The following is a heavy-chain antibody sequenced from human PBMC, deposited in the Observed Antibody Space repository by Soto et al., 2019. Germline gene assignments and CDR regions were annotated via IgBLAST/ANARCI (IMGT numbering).Heavy chain of an antibody. J-gene: IGHJ5*01. CDR1: GCTFTNND. CDR2: MNPGSGDT. D-gene: IGHD2-21*01. CDR3: ARMASLCALSWLEP. Sequence: ASVKVSCKASGCTFTNNDVTWVRQATGQGLEWMGWMNPGSGDTGYAQKFQGRVTMTRDISIATAYMELSSLRSEDTAIYYCARMASLCALSWLEPWGQGTVVTVS. V-gene: IGHV1-8*01.